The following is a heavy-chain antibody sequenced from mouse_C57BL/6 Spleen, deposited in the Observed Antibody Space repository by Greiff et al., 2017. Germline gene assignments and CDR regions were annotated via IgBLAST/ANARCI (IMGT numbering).Heavy chain of an antibody. CDR3: AKGSLDY. V-gene: IGHV1-50*01. D-gene: IGHD1-1*02. Sequence: VQLQQSGAELVKPGASVKLSCKASGYTFTSYWMQWVKQRPGQGLEWIGEIDPSGSYTNYNQKFKGKATLTVDTSSSTAYMQLSSLTAEDSAVXYCAKGSLDYWGQGTTLTVSS. CDR2: IDPSGSYT. CDR1: GYTFTSYW. J-gene: IGHJ2*01.